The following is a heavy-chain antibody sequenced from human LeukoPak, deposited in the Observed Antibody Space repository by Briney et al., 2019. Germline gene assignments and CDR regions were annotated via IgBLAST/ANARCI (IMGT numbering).Heavy chain of an antibody. J-gene: IGHJ4*02. CDR1: GDSLSSDGHS. D-gene: IGHD1-26*01. CDR3: VRGVGGEYFYFDR. Sequence: PSETLSLTCGVSGDSLSSDGHSWGWIRQPPGKGLEWVGYIYHSGAAYHNPSLKSRLALSVDTSNNQFSLRLRSVTAADTAVYYCVRGVGGEYFYFDRWGEGALVTVSA. CDR2: IYHSGAA. V-gene: IGHV4-30-4*07.